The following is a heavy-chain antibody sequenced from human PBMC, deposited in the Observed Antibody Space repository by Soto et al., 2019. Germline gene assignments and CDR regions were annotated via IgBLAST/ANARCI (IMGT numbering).Heavy chain of an antibody. V-gene: IGHV3-23*01. CDR2: ISGSGGST. J-gene: IGHJ4*02. D-gene: IGHD6-19*01. CDR1: GFTFSSHS. CDR3: ARDQVAGKSSPFDY. Sequence: PGGSLRLSCAASGFTFSSHSMTWVRQTPKKGLEWVSDISGSGGSTFYADSVKGRFTISRDNSKNTLYLQMNSLRAEDTAVDYCARDQVAGKSSPFDYWGQGILVTVSS.